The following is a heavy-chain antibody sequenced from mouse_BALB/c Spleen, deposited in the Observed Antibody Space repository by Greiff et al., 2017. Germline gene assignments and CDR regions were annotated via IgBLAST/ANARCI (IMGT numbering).Heavy chain of an antibody. CDR2: INPGSGGT. V-gene: IGHV1-54*01. Sequence: VQRVESGAELVRPGTSVKVSCKASGYAFTNYLIEWVKQRPGQGLEWIGVINPGSGGTNYNEKFKGKATLTADKSSSTAYMQLSSLTSDDSAVYFCARDYRYGYWYFDVWGAGTTVTFSS. D-gene: IGHD2-14*01. J-gene: IGHJ1*01. CDR3: ARDYRYGYWYFDV. CDR1: GYAFTNYL.